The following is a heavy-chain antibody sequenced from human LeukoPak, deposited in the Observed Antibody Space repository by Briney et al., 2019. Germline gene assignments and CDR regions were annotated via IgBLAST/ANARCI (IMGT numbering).Heavy chain of an antibody. D-gene: IGHD2-2*01. CDR3: ARVSYGYCSSTSCPNKYYYYGMDV. CDR2: INHSGST. V-gene: IGHV4-34*01. Sequence: PSETLSLTCAVYGGSFSGYYWSWIRQPPGKGLEWIGEINHSGSTNYNPSLKSRVTISVDTSTNQFSHKLSSVTAANTAVYYCARVSYGYCSSTSCPNKYYYYGMDVWGQGTTVTVSS. J-gene: IGHJ6*02. CDR1: GGSFSGYY.